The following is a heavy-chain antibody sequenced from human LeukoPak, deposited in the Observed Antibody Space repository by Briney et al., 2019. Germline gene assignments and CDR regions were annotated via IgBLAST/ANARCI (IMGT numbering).Heavy chain of an antibody. J-gene: IGHJ5*02. CDR3: AREDCGGRITMVRGSDNWFDP. Sequence: ASVKVSCKASGYTFTGYYMHWVRQAPGQGLEWMGWINPNSGGTNYAQKFQGRVTMTRDTSISTACMELSSLRSEDTAVYYCAREDCGGRITMVRGSDNWFDPWGQGTLVTVSS. D-gene: IGHD3-10*01. V-gene: IGHV1-2*02. CDR1: GYTFTGYY. CDR2: INPNSGGT.